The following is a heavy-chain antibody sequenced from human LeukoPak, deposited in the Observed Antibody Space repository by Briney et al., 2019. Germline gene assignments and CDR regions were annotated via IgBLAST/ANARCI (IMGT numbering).Heavy chain of an antibody. J-gene: IGHJ4*02. V-gene: IGHV1-24*01. D-gene: IGHD3-22*01. Sequence: WASVKVSCKVSGYTLTELSMHRVRQAPGKGLEWMGGFDPEDGETIYAQKFQGRVTMTEDTSTDTAYMELSSLRSEDTAVYYCATDLPYYYDSSGYDWGQGTLVTVSS. CDR1: GYTLTELS. CDR3: ATDLPYYYDSSGYD. CDR2: FDPEDGET.